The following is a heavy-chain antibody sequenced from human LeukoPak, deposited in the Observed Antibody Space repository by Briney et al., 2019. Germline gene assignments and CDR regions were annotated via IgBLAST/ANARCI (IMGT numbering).Heavy chain of an antibody. CDR1: GYTLTGYY. Sequence: ASVKVSCKASGYTLTGYYMHWVRQAPGQGLEWMGWINPNSGGTNYAQKFQGRVTMTRDTSISTAYMELSRLRSDDTAVYYCARLDYYDSSGQFDYWGQGTLVTVSS. J-gene: IGHJ4*02. V-gene: IGHV1-2*02. D-gene: IGHD3-22*01. CDR2: INPNSGGT. CDR3: ARLDYYDSSGQFDY.